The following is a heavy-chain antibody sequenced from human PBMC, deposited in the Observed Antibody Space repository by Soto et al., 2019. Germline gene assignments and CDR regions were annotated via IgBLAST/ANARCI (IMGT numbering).Heavy chain of an antibody. J-gene: IGHJ2*01. D-gene: IGHD3-22*01. CDR3: ARDKYYYDSSGYYYEPYWYFDL. CDR2: IWYDGSNK. Sequence: QVQLVESGGGVVQPGRSLRLSCAASGFTFSSYGMHWVRQAPGKGLEWVAVIWYDGSNKHYADSVKGRFTISRDNSKNTLYLQMNSLRAEDTAVYYCARDKYYYDSSGYYYEPYWYFDLWGRGTLVTVSS. CDR1: GFTFSSYG. V-gene: IGHV3-33*01.